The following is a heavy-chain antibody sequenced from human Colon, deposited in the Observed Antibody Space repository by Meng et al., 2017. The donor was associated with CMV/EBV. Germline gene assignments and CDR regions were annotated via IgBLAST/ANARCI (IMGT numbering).Heavy chain of an antibody. CDR2: INPNSGGT. V-gene: IGHV1-2*02. CDR1: GYTFTCYY. CDR3: ARDLRVWFGEFKN. D-gene: IGHD3-10*01. J-gene: IGHJ4*02. Sequence: VRSGAYVTKPGASGKGSCKASGYTFTCYYMHWVRQAPGQVLEWMGWINPNSGGTNYAQKFQGRVTMTRDTSISTAYMELSRLRSDDTAVYYCARDLRVWFGEFKNWGQGTLVTVSS.